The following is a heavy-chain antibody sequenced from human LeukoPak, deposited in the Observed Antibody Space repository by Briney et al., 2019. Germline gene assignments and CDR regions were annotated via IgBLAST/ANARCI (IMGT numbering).Heavy chain of an antibody. Sequence: GGSLRLSCAASGFTYSRFGMNWVRQAPGKGLEWVSYISGSSSSSVSYADSVKGRFTISRDNAKNALYLQMNSLREEDTAVYYCAQKGGADIWGRGTLVTVSS. V-gene: IGHV3-48*02. CDR2: ISGSSSSSV. J-gene: IGHJ4*02. CDR3: AQKGGADI. CDR1: GFTYSRFG. D-gene: IGHD2-15*01.